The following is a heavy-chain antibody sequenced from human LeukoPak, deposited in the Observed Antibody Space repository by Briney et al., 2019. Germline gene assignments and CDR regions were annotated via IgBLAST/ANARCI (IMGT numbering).Heavy chain of an antibody. V-gene: IGHV4-59*12. CDR3: ARGPRWLPKGVFDY. Sequence: SETLSLTCTVSGDSISSYYWSWIRQPPGKGLEWIGYIYYSGSTNYNPSLKSRVTISVDTSKNQFSLKLSSVTAADTAVYYCARGPRWLPKGVFDYWGQGTLVTVSS. D-gene: IGHD5-24*01. CDR2: IYYSGST. CDR1: GDSISSYY. J-gene: IGHJ4*02.